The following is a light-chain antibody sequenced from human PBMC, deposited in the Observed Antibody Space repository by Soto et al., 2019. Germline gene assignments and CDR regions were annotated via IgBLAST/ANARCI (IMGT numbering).Light chain of an antibody. V-gene: IGKV3-20*01. CDR2: HSS. Sequence: EVVLTQSPGTLSLSPGERASLSCRASQDISSRDLAWYQQRPGQAPRLLIYHSSARATGIPERFSASGSGTEFTLTISSLEPEDSAVYFCQKYETSPYTFGQGTKLEIK. CDR3: QKYETSPYT. J-gene: IGKJ2*01. CDR1: QDISSRD.